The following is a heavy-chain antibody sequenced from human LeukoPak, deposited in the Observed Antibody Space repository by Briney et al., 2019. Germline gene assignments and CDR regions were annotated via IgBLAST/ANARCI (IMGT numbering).Heavy chain of an antibody. J-gene: IGHJ3*02. D-gene: IGHD6-19*01. CDR1: GYTFTNFG. CDR3: ARAGGWAREDYKADAFHI. Sequence: VASVKVSCKASGYTFTNFGITWVRQAPGQGLEWMGWTSVYKGDTIYAQKLQGRVTMTTDTSTGTAYMEVRSLRSDDTAVYYCARAGGWAREDYKADAFHIWGQGTMVTVSS. V-gene: IGHV1-18*01. CDR2: TSVYKGDT.